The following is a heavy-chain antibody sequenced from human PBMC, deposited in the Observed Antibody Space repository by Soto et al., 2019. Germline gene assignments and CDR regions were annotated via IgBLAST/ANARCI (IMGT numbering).Heavy chain of an antibody. J-gene: IGHJ3*02. Sequence: EVQLVQSGAEVKKPGESLKISCKGSGYSFPNYWIAWVRQMPGKGLEWMGIIYPGDSDTRYSPSFQAQVTISVDKSINTAYLQWSSLKASDTAVYYCARQPGNVVVLTACDTFDIWGQGTTVTVSS. CDR2: IYPGDSDT. D-gene: IGHD2-21*02. V-gene: IGHV5-51*01. CDR3: ARQPGNVVVLTACDTFDI. CDR1: GYSFPNYW.